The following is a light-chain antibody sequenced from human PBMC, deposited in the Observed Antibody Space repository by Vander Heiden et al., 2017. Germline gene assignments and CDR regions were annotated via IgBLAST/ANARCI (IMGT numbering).Light chain of an antibody. J-gene: IGLJ1*01. Sequence: SYELTQPPSVSVIPGQTARITCSGDALPKQYAYWYQQKPGQAPVLVIYKDSERPSGIPERFSGSSSGTTVTLTISGVQAEDEADYYCQSADSSGTYEVFGTGTKVTVL. CDR3: QSADSSGTYEV. V-gene: IGLV3-25*03. CDR1: ALPKQY. CDR2: KDS.